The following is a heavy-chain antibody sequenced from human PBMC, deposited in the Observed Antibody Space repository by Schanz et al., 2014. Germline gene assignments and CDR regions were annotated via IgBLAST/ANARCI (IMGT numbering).Heavy chain of an antibody. V-gene: IGHV3-33*01. Sequence: QVQLVESGGGVVHPGGSLRLSCAASGFTFSDYGLHWVRQAPGKGLEWVAVILYDGSKTYYADSVKGRFTISRDNSKNTLSLQMNSLRAEDTAVYYCAREEGYGYGPGAFDIWGQGTMVTVSS. CDR1: GFTFSDYG. CDR3: AREEGYGYGPGAFDI. J-gene: IGHJ3*02. CDR2: ILYDGSKT. D-gene: IGHD5-18*01.